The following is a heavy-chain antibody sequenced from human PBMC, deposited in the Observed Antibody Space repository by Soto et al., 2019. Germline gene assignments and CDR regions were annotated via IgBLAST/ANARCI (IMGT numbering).Heavy chain of an antibody. V-gene: IGHV4-31*03. CDR3: ASRIAAAGAFDY. CDR2: TYYSGST. Sequence: SETLSLTCTVSGGSISSGGYYWSWIRQHPGKGLEWIGYTYYSGSTYYNPSLKSRVTISVDTSKNQFSLKLSSVTAADTAVYYCASRIAAAGAFDYWGQGTLVTVSS. CDR1: GGSISSGGYY. D-gene: IGHD6-13*01. J-gene: IGHJ4*02.